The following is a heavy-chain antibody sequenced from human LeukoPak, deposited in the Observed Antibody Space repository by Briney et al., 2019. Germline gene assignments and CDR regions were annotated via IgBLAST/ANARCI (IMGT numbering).Heavy chain of an antibody. Sequence: SETLSLTCTVSGGSISSSTYYWSWIRQPPGKGLEWIGSIYYSRSTYYNPSLKSRVTISVDTSKNQFSLKLSSVTAADTAVYYCASRIAARANTYYYDSSGYLDYWGQGTLVTVSS. CDR3: ASRIAARANTYYYDSSGYLDY. D-gene: IGHD3-22*01. CDR1: GGSISSSTYY. J-gene: IGHJ4*02. CDR2: IYYSRST. V-gene: IGHV4-39*01.